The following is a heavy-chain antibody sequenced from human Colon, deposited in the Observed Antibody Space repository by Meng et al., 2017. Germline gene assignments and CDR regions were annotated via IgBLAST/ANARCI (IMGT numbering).Heavy chain of an antibody. Sequence: SVKVSCKTSGDTFSNYAISWVRQAPGQGLEWMGGIIPMSEITNYAQKFQDRVTILADKSTNTAYMELNSRTSEDTAVYYRARDCSGGSCYSYWGQGTLVTVSS. CDR2: IIPMSEIT. D-gene: IGHD2-15*01. CDR1: GDTFSNYA. J-gene: IGHJ4*02. CDR3: ARDCSGGSCYSY. V-gene: IGHV1-69*10.